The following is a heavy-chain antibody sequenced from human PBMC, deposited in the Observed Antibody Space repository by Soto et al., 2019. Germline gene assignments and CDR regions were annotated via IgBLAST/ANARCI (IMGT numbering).Heavy chain of an antibody. Sequence: QVQLVQSGDEVRKPGSSVKVSCKASGYIFVNYGIAWVRQAPGQGLEWMGWISPYSGNTHYAGKVQGRLTMTTDTSTSPAYMDLGSLTSDDTAVYYCARVDTCVTPTPQDVWGQGTTVTVSS. D-gene: IGHD5-18*01. V-gene: IGHV1-18*01. J-gene: IGHJ6*02. CDR3: ARVDTCVTPTPQDV. CDR2: ISPYSGNT. CDR1: GYIFVNYG.